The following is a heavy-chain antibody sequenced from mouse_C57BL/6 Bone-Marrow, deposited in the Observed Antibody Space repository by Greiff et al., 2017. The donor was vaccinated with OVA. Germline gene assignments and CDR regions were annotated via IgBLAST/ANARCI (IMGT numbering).Heavy chain of an antibody. CDR1: GYTFTSYW. CDR2: IYPGSGST. J-gene: IGHJ4*01. D-gene: IGHD1-1*01. V-gene: IGHV1-55*01. CDR3: ARTPFYYYGSPYAMDY. Sequence: QVQLQQSGAELVKPGASVKMSCKASGYTFTSYWITWVKQRPGQGLEWIGDIYPGSGSTNYNEKFKSKATLTVDTSSSTAYMQLSSLTSEDSAVYYCARTPFYYYGSPYAMDYWGQGTSVTVSS.